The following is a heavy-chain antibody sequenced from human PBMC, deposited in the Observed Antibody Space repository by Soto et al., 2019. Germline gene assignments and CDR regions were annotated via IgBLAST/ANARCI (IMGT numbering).Heavy chain of an antibody. CDR2: IYYSGST. CDR3: ASIGVYYYYGMDV. D-gene: IGHD2-21*01. CDR1: GGSMSSSSYY. Sequence: NPSEALSLTCPVSGGSMSSSSYYWGWIRQPPGKGLEWIGSIYYSGSTYYNPSLKSRVTISVDTSKNQFSLKLGSVTAADTAVYYCASIGVYYYYGMDVWGQGTTVTVT. V-gene: IGHV4-39*01. J-gene: IGHJ6*02.